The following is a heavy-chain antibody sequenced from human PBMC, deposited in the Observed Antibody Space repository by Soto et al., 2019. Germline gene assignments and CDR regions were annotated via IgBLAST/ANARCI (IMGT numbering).Heavy chain of an antibody. CDR1: GLSFSNYG. CDR3: ARDPRYCSVSDCYSSNYYYDMDV. Sequence: EVQLVESGGGLVQPGGSLRLSCAASGLSFSNYGMHWVRRAPRKGLEWISYIISSSSSMYQTDSVKGRFTISRDKAKNALYLQMYSLRDEDTAVYYCARDPRYCSVSDCYSSNYYYDMDVWGKRTTVTVSS. V-gene: IGHV3-48*02. J-gene: IGHJ6*03. CDR2: IISSSSSM. D-gene: IGHD2-15*01.